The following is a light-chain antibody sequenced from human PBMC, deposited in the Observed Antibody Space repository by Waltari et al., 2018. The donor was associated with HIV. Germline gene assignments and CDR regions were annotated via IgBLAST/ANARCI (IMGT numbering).Light chain of an antibody. CDR3: CAYAVSTTYVI. Sequence: QSALTQPASVSGSPGQSITISCTGTSSDVGGYNLVSWYQQHPGKAPKLMIYEVSKRPSWVSNRFSGSKSGNTASLTISGLQAEDEADYYCCAYAVSTTYVIFGGGTKLTVL. CDR1: SSDVGGYNL. CDR2: EVS. V-gene: IGLV2-23*02. J-gene: IGLJ2*01.